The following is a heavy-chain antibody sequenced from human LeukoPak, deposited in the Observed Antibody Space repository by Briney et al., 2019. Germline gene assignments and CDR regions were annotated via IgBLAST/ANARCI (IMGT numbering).Heavy chain of an antibody. D-gene: IGHD3-10*01. CDR1: GWSFSGYY. Sequence: SETLSLTCAVYGWSFSGYYWSWIRQPPGKGLEWIGEINHSGSANYNPSLKSRVTISVDTSKNQFSLKLSSVTAADTAVYYCASGGSGSYFNWFDPWGQGTLVTVSS. V-gene: IGHV4-34*01. CDR2: INHSGSA. J-gene: IGHJ5*02. CDR3: ASGGSGSYFNWFDP.